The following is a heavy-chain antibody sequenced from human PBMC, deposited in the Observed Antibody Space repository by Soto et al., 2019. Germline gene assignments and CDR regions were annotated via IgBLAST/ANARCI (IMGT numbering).Heavy chain of an antibody. CDR1: GFSLTTTGVG. D-gene: IGHD5-12*01. Sequence: QITLKESGPTLVKPTQTLTLTCTFSGFSLTTTGVGVGWIRQPLGKAPEWLALIYWNDDKRYSLPLKNRVTITKDTSKNQVVLTMTNMDPVDTATYYCAHRGGWLYLDSWGQGTLVTVSS. CDR3: AHRGGWLYLDS. J-gene: IGHJ4*02. V-gene: IGHV2-5*01. CDR2: IYWNDDK.